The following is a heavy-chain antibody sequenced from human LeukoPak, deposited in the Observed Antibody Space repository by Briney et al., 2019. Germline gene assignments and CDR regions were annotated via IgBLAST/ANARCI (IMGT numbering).Heavy chain of an antibody. J-gene: IGHJ5*02. V-gene: IGHV4-39*07. Sequence: PSETLSLTCTVSGGSISSSSYYWSWIRQSPGKGLEWIGEIIHRGSTNYNPSLKRRVTISLDTSKNQFSLKLSSVTAADTAVYYCAKSLYGSGSYYNWFDPWGQGTLVTVSS. CDR3: AKSLYGSGSYYNWFDP. CDR2: IIHRGST. D-gene: IGHD3-10*01. CDR1: GGSISSSSYY.